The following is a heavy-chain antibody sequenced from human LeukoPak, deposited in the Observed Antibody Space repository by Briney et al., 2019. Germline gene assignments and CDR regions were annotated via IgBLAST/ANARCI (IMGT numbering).Heavy chain of an antibody. Sequence: ASVKVSCKASGYTFTGYYMHWVRQAPGQGLEWMGWINPNSGGTNYAQKLQGWVTMTRDTSISTAYMELSRLRSDDTAVYYCARARKEGTAMAYWGQGTLVTVSS. D-gene: IGHD5-18*01. CDR1: GYTFTGYY. CDR3: ARARKEGTAMAY. CDR2: INPNSGGT. J-gene: IGHJ4*02. V-gene: IGHV1-2*04.